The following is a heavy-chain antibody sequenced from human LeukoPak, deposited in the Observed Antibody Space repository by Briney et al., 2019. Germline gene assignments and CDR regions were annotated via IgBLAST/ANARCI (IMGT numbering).Heavy chain of an antibody. Sequence: SETLSLTCTVSGGSISSGSYYWRWIRQPAGKGLEWIVRIYTSGSTNYNPSLKSRVTISVDTSKNQFSLKLSSVTAADTAVYYCAREDDFWSGYPPGAFDIWGQGTMVTVSS. V-gene: IGHV4-61*02. CDR1: GGSISSGSYY. CDR2: IYTSGST. D-gene: IGHD3-3*01. CDR3: AREDDFWSGYPPGAFDI. J-gene: IGHJ3*02.